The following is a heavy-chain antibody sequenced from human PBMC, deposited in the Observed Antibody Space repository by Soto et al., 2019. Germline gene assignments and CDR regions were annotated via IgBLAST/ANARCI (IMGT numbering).Heavy chain of an antibody. V-gene: IGHV3-11*06. CDR2: ISSSSSYI. CDR1: GSTFSDYY. CDR3: ARVYYDSSGYPDY. D-gene: IGHD3-22*01. Sequence: GGSLRLSCAASGSTFSDYYMSWIRQAPGKGLEWVSYISSSSSYIYYADSVKGRFTISRDNAKNSLYLQMNSLRAEDTAVYYCARVYYDSSGYPDYWGQGTLVTVSS. J-gene: IGHJ4*02.